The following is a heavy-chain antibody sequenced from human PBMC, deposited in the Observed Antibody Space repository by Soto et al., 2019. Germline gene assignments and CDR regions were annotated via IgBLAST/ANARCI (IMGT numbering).Heavy chain of an antibody. CDR1: GGSISSSTW. CDR2: IYHSGST. CDR3: ARRRYGSVRLDY. V-gene: IGHV4-4*02. D-gene: IGHD3-10*01. J-gene: IGHJ4*02. Sequence: SETLSLTCDVSGGSISSSTWWIWVRQPPGKVLEWIGEIYHSGSTNYNPSLKSRGTISVDKFRNQFSLKLSSVTAADTAVYYCARRRYGSVRLDYWGQGTLVTVSS.